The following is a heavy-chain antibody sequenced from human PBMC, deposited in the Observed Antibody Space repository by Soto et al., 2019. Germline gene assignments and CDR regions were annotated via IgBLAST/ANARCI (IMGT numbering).Heavy chain of an antibody. J-gene: IGHJ5*02. CDR1: GFPFSSYC. Sequence: PGGSLSLSCAASGFPFSSYCMHWVRQAPGKGLEWVAVISYDGSNKYYADSVKGRFTISRDNSKNTLYLQMNSLRAEDTAVYYCAKDVAELPFDPWGQGTLVTVSS. CDR3: AKDVAELPFDP. D-gene: IGHD1-7*01. CDR2: ISYDGSNK. V-gene: IGHV3-30*18.